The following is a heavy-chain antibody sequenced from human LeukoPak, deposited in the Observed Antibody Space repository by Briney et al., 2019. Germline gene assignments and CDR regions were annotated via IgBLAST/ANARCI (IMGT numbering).Heavy chain of an antibody. Sequence: GESLKLSCKGSGYSFTSYWIGWVRQMPGKGLEWMGIIYPGDSDTRYSPSFQGQVTISADKSISTAYLQWSSLKASDTAMYYCARHVSGSGSYNYYYMDVWGKGTTVTVS. CDR1: GYSFTSYW. CDR3: ARHVSGSGSYNYYYMDV. V-gene: IGHV5-51*01. D-gene: IGHD3-10*01. J-gene: IGHJ6*03. CDR2: IYPGDSDT.